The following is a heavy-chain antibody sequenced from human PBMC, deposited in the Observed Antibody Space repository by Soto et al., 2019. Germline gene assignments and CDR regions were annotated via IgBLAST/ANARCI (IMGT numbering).Heavy chain of an antibody. CDR2: IYYSGST. CDR3: ARERSYYYYMDV. CDR1: GGSISSYY. J-gene: IGHJ6*03. Sequence: SETLSLTCTVSGGSISSYYWSWIRQPPGKGLEWIGYIYYSGSTNYNPSLKSRATISVDTSKNQFSLKLSSVTAADTAVYYCARERSYYYYMDVWGKGTTVTVSS. V-gene: IGHV4-59*01.